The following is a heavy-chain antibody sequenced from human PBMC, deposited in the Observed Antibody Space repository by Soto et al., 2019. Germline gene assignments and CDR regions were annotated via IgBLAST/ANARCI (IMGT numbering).Heavy chain of an antibody. D-gene: IGHD3-3*01. CDR2: IYYSGST. V-gene: IGHV4-59*01. CDR1: GGSISSYY. Sequence: SETLSLTCTVSGGSISSYYWSWIRQPPGKGLEWIGYIYYSGSTNYNPSLKSRVTISVDTSKNQFSLKLSSVTAADTAVYYCARVIDFWSGYYNYFDYWGQGTLVTVS. CDR3: ARVIDFWSGYYNYFDY. J-gene: IGHJ4*02.